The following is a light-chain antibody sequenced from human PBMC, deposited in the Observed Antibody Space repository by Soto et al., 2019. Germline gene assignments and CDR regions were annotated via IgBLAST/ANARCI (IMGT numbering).Light chain of an antibody. CDR2: GAS. J-gene: IGKJ1*01. Sequence: EIVLTQSPATLSLAPGEGATLSCRASQSVSSNLAWYQQKPGQAPRLLIYGASNRATGIPDRFSGSGSGTDFTLTISRLEPEDFAVYYCQQYGSSGTFGQGTKGDIK. CDR1: QSVSSN. CDR3: QQYGSSGT. V-gene: IGKV3-20*01.